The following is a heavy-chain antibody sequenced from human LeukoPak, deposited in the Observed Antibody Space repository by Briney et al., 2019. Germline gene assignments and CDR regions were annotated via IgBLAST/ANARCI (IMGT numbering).Heavy chain of an antibody. V-gene: IGHV3-48*03. D-gene: IGHD2-15*01. CDR2: ISSSGSTI. J-gene: IGHJ4*02. CDR3: ARAGGYCSGGNCYKFSVRFYYFDY. CDR1: GFTFSSYE. Sequence: PGGSLRLSCAASGFTFSSYEINWVRQAPGKGLEWVSYISSSGSTIYYADSVKGRFTISRDNAKNSLYLQMNSLRAEDTAVYYCARAGGYCSGGNCYKFSVRFYYFDYWGQGTLVTVSS.